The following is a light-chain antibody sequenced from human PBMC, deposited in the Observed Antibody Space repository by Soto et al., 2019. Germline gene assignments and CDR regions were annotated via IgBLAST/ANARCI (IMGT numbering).Light chain of an antibody. CDR3: MSYAGSNTYV. Sequence: QSALTQPPSASGSPGQSVTISCTGTKSDIGVYDFVSWYQHHPGKAPRLIIYEVVQRPSGVPDRFSGSKSGNTASLTVSGLQAADEADYFCMSYAGSNTYVFGSGNKVTVL. CDR2: EVV. V-gene: IGLV2-8*01. J-gene: IGLJ1*01. CDR1: KSDIGVYDF.